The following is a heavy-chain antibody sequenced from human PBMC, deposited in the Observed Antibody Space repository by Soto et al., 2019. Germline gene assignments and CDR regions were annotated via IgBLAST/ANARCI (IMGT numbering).Heavy chain of an antibody. CDR3: ARGRYYYDSSGYYVNQGFDY. CDR2: IYSGGST. D-gene: IGHD3-22*01. V-gene: IGHV3-66*01. J-gene: IGHJ4*02. CDR1: GFTVSSNY. Sequence: GGSLRHSCAASGFTVSSNYMSWVRQAPGKGMEWVSVIYSGGSTYYADSVKGRFTISRDNSKNTLYLQMNSLRAEDTAVYYCARGRYYYDSSGYYVNQGFDYWGQGTLVTVSS.